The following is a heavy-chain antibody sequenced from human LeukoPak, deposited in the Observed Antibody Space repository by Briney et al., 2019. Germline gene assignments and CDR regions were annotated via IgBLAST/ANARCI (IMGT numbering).Heavy chain of an antibody. J-gene: IGHJ4*02. CDR1: GDSITNNNYF. CDR3: ARTKGSSGWDFDY. CDR2: VHHSGST. Sequence: SETLSLTCTVSGDSITNNNYFWGWIRQPPGKGLEWIGGVHHSGSTYYNPSLKSRVTMSVDTSKNQFLLRLSSVTAADTAVYYCARTKGSSGWDFDYWGQGTLVTVSP. D-gene: IGHD6-19*01. V-gene: IGHV4-39*01.